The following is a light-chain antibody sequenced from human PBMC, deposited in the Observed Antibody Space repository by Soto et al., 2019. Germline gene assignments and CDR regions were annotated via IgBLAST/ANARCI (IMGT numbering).Light chain of an antibody. CDR2: LEGSGSY. Sequence: QPVLTQSSSASASLGSSVKLTCTLSSGHSSFIIAWYQQQPGKAPRYLMKLEGSGSYNKGSGVPDRFSGSSSGADRYLTISILRFEDEADYYCETWDSNTVIFGGGTKLTVL. J-gene: IGLJ2*01. CDR1: SGHSSFI. V-gene: IGLV4-60*02. CDR3: ETWDSNTVI.